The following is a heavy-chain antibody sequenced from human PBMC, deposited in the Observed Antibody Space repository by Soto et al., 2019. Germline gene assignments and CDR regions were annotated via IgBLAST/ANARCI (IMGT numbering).Heavy chain of an antibody. CDR3: AKDITIFGVVNFSFDP. D-gene: IGHD3-3*01. CDR1: GFTFSSYA. J-gene: IGHJ5*02. V-gene: IGHV3-23*01. CDR2: ISGSGGST. Sequence: GGSLSLSCAASGFTFSSYAMSWVRQAPGKGLEWVSAISGSGGSTYYADSVKGRFTISRDNSKNTLYLQMNSLRAEDTAVYYCAKDITIFGVVNFSFDPWGQGALVTVSS.